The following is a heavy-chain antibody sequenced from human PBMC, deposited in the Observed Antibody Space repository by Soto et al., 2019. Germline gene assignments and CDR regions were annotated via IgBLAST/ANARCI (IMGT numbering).Heavy chain of an antibody. CDR3: ARSTAIAARPVVSYYYGMDV. Sequence: SETLSLTCAVYGGSFSGYYWSWIRQPPGKGLEWIGEINHSGSTNYNPSLKSRVTISVDTSKNQFSLKLSSVTAADTAVYYCARSTAIAARPVVSYYYGMDVWGQGTTVTVSS. CDR1: GGSFSGYY. CDR2: INHSGST. D-gene: IGHD6-6*01. V-gene: IGHV4-34*01. J-gene: IGHJ6*02.